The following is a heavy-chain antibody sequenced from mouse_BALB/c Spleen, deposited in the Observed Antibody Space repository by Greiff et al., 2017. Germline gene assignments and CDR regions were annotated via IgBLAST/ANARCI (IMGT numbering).Heavy chain of an antibody. V-gene: IGHV3-2*02. CDR1: GYSITSDYA. CDR3: ARGGGYYWGWFAY. Sequence: DVQLQESGPGLVKPSQSLSLTCTVTGYSITSDYAWNWIRQFPGNKLEWMGYISYSGSTSYNPSLKSRISITRDTSKNQFFLQLNSMTTEDTATYYCARGGGYYWGWFAYWGQGTLVTVSA. CDR2: ISYSGST. D-gene: IGHD2-3*01. J-gene: IGHJ3*01.